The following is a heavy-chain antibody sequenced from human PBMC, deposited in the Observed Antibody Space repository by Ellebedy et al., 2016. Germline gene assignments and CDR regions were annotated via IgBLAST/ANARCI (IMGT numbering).Heavy chain of an antibody. V-gene: IGHV4-4*07. D-gene: IGHD2-21*01. CDR2: VESSGNT. CDR1: GGSITSDY. CDR3: ARGLTPHFDS. J-gene: IGHJ4*02. Sequence: SETLSLTCTVSGGSITSDYWSWIRQPAGKGLEWIGRVESSGNTNYNPSLKNRVTMSLDKSNNQFSLKLTSVTAADTGVYYCARGLTPHFDSWGQGTLVTVSS.